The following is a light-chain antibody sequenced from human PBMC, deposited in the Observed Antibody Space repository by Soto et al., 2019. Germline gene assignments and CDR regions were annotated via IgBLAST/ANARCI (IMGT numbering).Light chain of an antibody. Sequence: QSVLTQPPSASGSPGQSVTISCTGTGSDVGAYNYVSWYQQHPGKAPKLMIYEVSKRPSGVPDRFSGSKSGNTASLTVSGXXAEDEADYYCSSYAGSNNVVFGGGTKLTVL. V-gene: IGLV2-8*01. CDR1: GSDVGAYNY. CDR2: EVS. J-gene: IGLJ2*01. CDR3: SSYAGSNNVV.